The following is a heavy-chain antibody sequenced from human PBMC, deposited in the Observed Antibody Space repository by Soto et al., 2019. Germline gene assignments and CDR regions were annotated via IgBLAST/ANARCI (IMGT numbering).Heavy chain of an antibody. J-gene: IGHJ4*02. V-gene: IGHV1-8*01. CDR1: GYSFTSFH. CDR2: MNPHSGDT. D-gene: IGHD1-1*01. Sequence: ASVKVSCKASGYSFTSFHFNWVRQATGQGLEWIGWMNPHSGDTGFAQRFQGRVTMTRNTSINTAYMEPRSLRSQDTAVYYCARGYKGPVDHWGQGTLVTVSS. CDR3: ARGYKGPVDH.